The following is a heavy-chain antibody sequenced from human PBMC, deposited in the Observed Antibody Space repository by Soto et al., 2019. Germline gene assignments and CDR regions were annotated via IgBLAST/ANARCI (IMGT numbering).Heavy chain of an antibody. J-gene: IGHJ6*02. D-gene: IGHD2-2*01. CDR2: IKSITDGGTT. Sequence: GGSLRLSCAASGITFSNAWMTWVRQAPGKGLEWVGRIKSITDGGTTDYAAPVKGRFTISRDDSKDTLYLQMNNLRTEDTAVYHCTTGSADIVVVPATFGMDVWGQGTTVTVSS. V-gene: IGHV3-15*01. CDR3: TTGSADIVVVPATFGMDV. CDR1: GITFSNAW.